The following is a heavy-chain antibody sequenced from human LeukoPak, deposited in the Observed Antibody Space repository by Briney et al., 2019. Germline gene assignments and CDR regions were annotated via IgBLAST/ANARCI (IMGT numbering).Heavy chain of an antibody. CDR2: IIPIFGTA. CDR1: GGTFSSYA. V-gene: IGHV1-69*13. Sequence: SVKVSCKASGGTFSSYAISWVRQAPGQGLEWMGGIIPIFGTANYAQKSQGRVTITADESTSTAYMELSSLRSEDTAVYYCARAVQVFYYYYGMDVWGQGTTVTVSS. D-gene: IGHD1-1*01. J-gene: IGHJ6*02. CDR3: ARAVQVFYYYYGMDV.